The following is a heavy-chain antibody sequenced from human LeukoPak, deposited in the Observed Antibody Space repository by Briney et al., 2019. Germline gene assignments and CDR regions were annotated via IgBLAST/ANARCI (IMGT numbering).Heavy chain of an antibody. D-gene: IGHD3-3*01. J-gene: IGHJ6*02. CDR3: AKDLESNYGMDV. CDR2: FSWDGGST. V-gene: IGHV3-43*01. Sequence: GGSLRLSCAASGFTFDDYTMHWVRQAPGKGLEWVSLFSWDGGSTYYADSVRGRFTISRDNSKNSLYLQMNSLRTEDTALYYCAKDLESNYGMDVWGQGTTVTVSS. CDR1: GFTFDDYT.